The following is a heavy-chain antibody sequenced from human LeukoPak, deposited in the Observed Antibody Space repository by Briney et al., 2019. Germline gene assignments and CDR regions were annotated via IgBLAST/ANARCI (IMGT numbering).Heavy chain of an antibody. J-gene: IGHJ4*02. Sequence: GGSLRLSCAASGLTLSDAWLTWVRQAPGKGLEWVARIKSKIDGGLKDYAAPVKGTFTISRDDSENTVYLQINSLKIEDTAMYYCASGRSGYFDSWGQGTLVTVSS. V-gene: IGHV3-15*01. CDR3: ASGRSGYFDS. CDR2: IKSKIDGGLK. CDR1: GLTLSDAW.